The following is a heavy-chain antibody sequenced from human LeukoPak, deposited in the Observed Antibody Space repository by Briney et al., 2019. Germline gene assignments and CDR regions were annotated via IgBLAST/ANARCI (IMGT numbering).Heavy chain of an antibody. V-gene: IGHV3-23*01. CDR2: ISGSGGST. J-gene: IGHJ4*02. CDR3: ARGRDIVVVPADLDY. Sequence: PGGSLRLSCAASGFTFSSYAMSWVRQAPGKGLEWVSAISGSGGSTYYADSVKGRFTISRDNSKNTLYLQMNSLRAEDTAVYYCARGRDIVVVPADLDYWGQGTLVTVSS. D-gene: IGHD2-2*01. CDR1: GFTFSSYA.